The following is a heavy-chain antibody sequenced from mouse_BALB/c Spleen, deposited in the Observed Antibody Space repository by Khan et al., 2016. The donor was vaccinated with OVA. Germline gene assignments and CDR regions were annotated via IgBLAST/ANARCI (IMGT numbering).Heavy chain of an antibody. D-gene: IGHD1-1*01. CDR3: ARIKKIVATYFDY. CDR1: GYTFTSYW. J-gene: IGHJ2*01. CDR2: TNPTNGRT. V-gene: IGHV1S81*02. Sequence: QVQLKQSGAELVKAGASVKMSCKASGYTFTSYWMHWVKQRLGQGLEWFAETNPTNGRTYYNAKFKSKATLTVDKSSSPAYMLLSGPTFEDSAVYYCARIKKIVATYFDYWGQGTTLTVSS.